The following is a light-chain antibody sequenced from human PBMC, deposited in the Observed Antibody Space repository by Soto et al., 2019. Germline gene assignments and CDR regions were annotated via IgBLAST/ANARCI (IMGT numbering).Light chain of an antibody. Sequence: IQMTQSPSSLSASVGDRVTITCRAGQSISTYLNWYQQKPGKAPKLLIYAASSLQSGVPSRFSGSGSGTDFTLTISSLQPEDFASYYCRQSYSTPRTFGQGTKVEIK. CDR1: QSISTY. CDR2: AAS. CDR3: RQSYSTPRT. V-gene: IGKV1-39*01. J-gene: IGKJ1*01.